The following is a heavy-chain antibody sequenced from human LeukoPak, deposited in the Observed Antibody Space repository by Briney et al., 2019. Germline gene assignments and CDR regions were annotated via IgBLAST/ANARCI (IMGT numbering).Heavy chain of an antibody. D-gene: IGHD6-13*01. J-gene: IGHJ6*03. CDR2: IYYSGST. CDR3: ARDLLGYSSSWYASSLYYYYMDV. CDR1: GGSISSSSYY. Sequence: SETLSLTCTVSGGSISSSSYYWGWIRQPPGKGLEWIGSIYYSGSTYYNPSLESRVTISVDTSKNQFSLKLSSVTAADTAVYYCARDLLGYSSSWYASSLYYYYMDVWGKGTTVTVSS. V-gene: IGHV4-39*07.